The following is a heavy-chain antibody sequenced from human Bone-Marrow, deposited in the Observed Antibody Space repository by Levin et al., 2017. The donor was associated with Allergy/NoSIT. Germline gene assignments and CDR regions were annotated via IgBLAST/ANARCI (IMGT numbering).Heavy chain of an antibody. V-gene: IGHV1-2*06. CDR3: SRVMAAVTERDY. J-gene: IGHJ4*02. D-gene: IGHD2-21*02. Sequence: EASVKVSCKASGYSFTDYYIHWLRQAPGQGLEWVGRLKPDTGDIIYAQKFQGRVTLTRDTTTSTAYLELISLTSSDTAVYYCSRVMAAVTERDYWGQGTLVVVSS. CDR1: GYSFTDYY. CDR2: LKPDTGDI.